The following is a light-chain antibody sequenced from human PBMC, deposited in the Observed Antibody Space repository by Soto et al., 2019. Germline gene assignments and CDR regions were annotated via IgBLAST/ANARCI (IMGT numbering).Light chain of an antibody. CDR1: QSLLHRNGYSY. CDR2: LGS. J-gene: IGKJ3*01. CDR3: MQALQTIFT. Sequence: DIVMAQSPLSLSVTPGEPASISCTSSQSLLHRNGYSYLDWYLQKPGQPPQLLIYLGSTRASGVPDRFSGSGSGTDFSLKISRVEAEDVGVYYCMQALQTIFTFGPGTKVDIK. V-gene: IGKV2-28*01.